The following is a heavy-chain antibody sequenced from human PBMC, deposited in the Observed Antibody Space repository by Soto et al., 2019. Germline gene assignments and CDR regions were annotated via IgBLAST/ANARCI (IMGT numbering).Heavy chain of an antibody. CDR3: IKDIRRNGDYGPHYFDY. J-gene: IGHJ4*02. V-gene: IGHV3-9*01. CDR1: GFNFNDYG. CDR2: ISWTGGPI. D-gene: IGHD2-21*02. Sequence: EVQLVEFGGGLVQPGRSLRLSCAASGFNFNDYGMHWVRQVPGKGLEWVSGISWTGGPIGYSDSVKGRFTISRDNAKNSLYLQMNSLRAEDTALYYCIKDIRRNGDYGPHYFDYWGQGTLVTVSS.